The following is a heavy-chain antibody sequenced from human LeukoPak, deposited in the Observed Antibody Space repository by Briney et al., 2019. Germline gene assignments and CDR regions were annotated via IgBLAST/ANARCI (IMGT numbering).Heavy chain of an antibody. V-gene: IGHV1-2*02. D-gene: IGHD5-18*01. Sequence: GASVKVSCKASGYTFTGYYMHWVRQAPGQGLEWMGWINPNSGGTNYAQKFQGRVTMTRDTSISTAYMELSRLRSDDTAVYYCARAHTAMVKPTHPAGGYWGQGTLVTVSS. CDR3: ARAHTAMVKPTHPAGGY. CDR2: INPNSGGT. J-gene: IGHJ4*02. CDR1: GYTFTGYY.